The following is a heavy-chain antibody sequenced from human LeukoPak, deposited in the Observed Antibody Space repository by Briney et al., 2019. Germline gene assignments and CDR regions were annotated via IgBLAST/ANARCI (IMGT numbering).Heavy chain of an antibody. Sequence: GASVKVSCKASGYRFIGYYIHWVRQAPGQGLEWMGWISAYNGNTNYAQKLQGRVTMTTDTSTSTAYMELRSLRSDDTAVYYCARATPSSGWYDYFDYWGQGTLVTVSS. CDR3: ARATPSSGWYDYFDY. D-gene: IGHD6-19*01. CDR2: ISAYNGNT. CDR1: GYRFIGYY. J-gene: IGHJ4*02. V-gene: IGHV1-18*04.